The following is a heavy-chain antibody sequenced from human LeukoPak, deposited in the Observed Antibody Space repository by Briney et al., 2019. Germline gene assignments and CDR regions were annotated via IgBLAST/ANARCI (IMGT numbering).Heavy chain of an antibody. Sequence: GGSLRLSCAASGFTFSSYGMHWVRQAPGKGLEWVAFIRYDGSNKYYADSVKGRFTISRDNSKNTLYLQMNSLRAEDTAVYYCAKDGVANPRSDIVVVPAAADYYYYYYMDVWGKGTTITVSS. CDR1: GFTFSSYG. J-gene: IGHJ6*03. CDR3: AKDGVANPRSDIVVVPAAADYYYYYYMDV. V-gene: IGHV3-30*02. CDR2: IRYDGSNK. D-gene: IGHD2-2*01.